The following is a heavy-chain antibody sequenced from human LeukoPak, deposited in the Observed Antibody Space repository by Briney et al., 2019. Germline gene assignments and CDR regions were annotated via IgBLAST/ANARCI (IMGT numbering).Heavy chain of an antibody. CDR2: ISGSGGST. CDR3: AKRYYGSGSYYNADVFDY. V-gene: IGHV3-23*01. J-gene: IGHJ4*02. Sequence: EGSLRLSCAASGFTFSSYAMSWVRQAPGKGLEWVSAISGSGGSTYYADSVKGRFTISRDNSKNTLYLQMNSLRAEDTAVYYCAKRYYGSGSYYNADVFDYWGQGTLVTVSS. CDR1: GFTFSSYA. D-gene: IGHD3-10*01.